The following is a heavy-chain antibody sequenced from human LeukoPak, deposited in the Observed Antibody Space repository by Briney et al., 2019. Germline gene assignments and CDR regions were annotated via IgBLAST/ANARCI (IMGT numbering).Heavy chain of an antibody. Sequence: PSETLSLTCTVSGGSISSSSYYWGWIRQPPGKGLEWIGSIYYSGSTNYNPSLKSRVTISVDTSKNQFSLKLSSVTAADTAVYYCASGIAAPFNWFDPWGQGTLVTVSS. J-gene: IGHJ5*02. V-gene: IGHV4-39*07. D-gene: IGHD6-13*01. CDR2: IYYSGST. CDR3: ASGIAAPFNWFDP. CDR1: GGSISSSSYY.